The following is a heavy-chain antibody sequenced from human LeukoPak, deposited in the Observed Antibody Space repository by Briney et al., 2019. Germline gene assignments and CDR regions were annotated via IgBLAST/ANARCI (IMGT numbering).Heavy chain of an antibody. D-gene: IGHD3-10*01. V-gene: IGHV3-23*01. CDR2: ISGSGRST. J-gene: IGHJ6*02. CDR1: GFTFSSYA. Sequence: GGSLRLSGAASGFTFSSYAMGWVRQAPGKGLGWVSGISGSGRSTHAADSVKGRFTISRDNHKTMLYLKINSLRDEDTALYYCAKALDGYNSMDVWGQRTNVIV. CDR3: AKALDGYNSMDV.